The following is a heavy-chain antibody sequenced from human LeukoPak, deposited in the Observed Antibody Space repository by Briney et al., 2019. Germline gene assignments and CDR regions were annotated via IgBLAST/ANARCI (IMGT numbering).Heavy chain of an antibody. Sequence: SETLSLTCTVSGGSITSYYWNWIRQPPGKGLEWVGYIFHSGSTNYNPSLKSRVTMSVDTSKNQFSLKLSSVTAADTAVYYCAREASSGWHIDYWGQGTLVTVSS. V-gene: IGHV4-59*01. CDR2: IFHSGST. D-gene: IGHD6-19*01. CDR1: GGSITSYY. J-gene: IGHJ4*02. CDR3: AREASSGWHIDY.